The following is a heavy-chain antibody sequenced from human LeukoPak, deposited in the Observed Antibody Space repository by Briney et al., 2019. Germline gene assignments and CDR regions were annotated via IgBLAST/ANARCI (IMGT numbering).Heavy chain of an antibody. CDR3: ARVRGGAFDI. CDR1: GFTFDDYG. CDR2: INWNGAST. V-gene: IGHV3-20*04. D-gene: IGHD3-16*01. Sequence: GGSLRLSCAASGFTFDDYGMSWVRQAPGKGLEWVSDINWNGASTGYGDSLKGRFTISRDNAKNTLYLQMNSLRAEDTAVYYCARVRGGAFDIWGQGTMVTVSS. J-gene: IGHJ3*02.